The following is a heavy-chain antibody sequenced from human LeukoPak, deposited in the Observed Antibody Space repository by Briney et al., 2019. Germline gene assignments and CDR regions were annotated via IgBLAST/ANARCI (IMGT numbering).Heavy chain of an antibody. CDR1: GFTFSNAW. D-gene: IGHD6-19*01. CDR2: IYTTGTT. J-gene: IGHJ4*02. Sequence: GSLRLSCAASGFTFSNAWMSWVRQSAGKGLEWIAHIYTTGTTIYNPSLTSRVTMSIDTSKNQFSLRLSSVTAADTAVYYCARIVAGKFYWGQGTRVTVSS. V-gene: IGHV4-4*07. CDR3: ARIVAGKFY.